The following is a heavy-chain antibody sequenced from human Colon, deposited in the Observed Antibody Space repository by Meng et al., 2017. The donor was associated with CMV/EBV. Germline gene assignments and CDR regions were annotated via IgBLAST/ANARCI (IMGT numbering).Heavy chain of an antibody. CDR1: GFTFSDFE. CDR2: ITGDSSSI. J-gene: IGHJ6*02. V-gene: IGHV3-48*03. D-gene: IGHD3-3*01. CDR3: ARAPLTVFGSAVQYYYHGMDV. Sequence: GGSLRLSCETSGFTFSDFEMNWVRQVPGKGLEWVAYITGDSSSISYVDSVKGRFTILRDNAKNSLYLQMNSVRAEDTAVYYCARAPLTVFGSAVQYYYHGMDVWGQGTTVTVSS.